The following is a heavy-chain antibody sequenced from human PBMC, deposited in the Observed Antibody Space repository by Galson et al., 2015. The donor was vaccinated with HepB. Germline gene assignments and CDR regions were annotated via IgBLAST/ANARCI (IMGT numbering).Heavy chain of an antibody. V-gene: IGHV3-30*09. CDR2: ISYDGRYK. D-gene: IGHD3-22*01. CDR3: ARDRVQYYYDSSGYHLDY. J-gene: IGHJ4*02. CDR1: GFTFDDYA. Sequence: SLRLSCAASGFTFDDYAFHWVRQAPGKGLEWLAVISYDGRYKYYANSVKGRFAISRDNSKNTLYLQLNSLRAEDTAVYYCARDRVQYYYDSSGYHLDYWGQGALVTVSS.